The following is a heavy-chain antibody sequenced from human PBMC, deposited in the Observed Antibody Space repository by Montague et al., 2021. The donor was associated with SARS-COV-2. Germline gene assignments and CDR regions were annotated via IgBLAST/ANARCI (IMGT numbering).Heavy chain of an antibody. CDR2: VSHPGSA. J-gene: IGHJ4*02. CDR3: ARGVYNRVIVVVSPQYDFDY. D-gene: IGHD3-22*01. V-gene: IGHV4-34*01. CDR1: TESFNGYY. Sequence: SETLSLTCAVYTESFNGYYWTWIRQPPGKGLEWIGEVSHPGSAKHNPSLKSRVRVSLYTDRKQVSLRLTSGTAADTATYYCARGVYNRVIVVVSPQYDFDYWGQGNMVAVSA.